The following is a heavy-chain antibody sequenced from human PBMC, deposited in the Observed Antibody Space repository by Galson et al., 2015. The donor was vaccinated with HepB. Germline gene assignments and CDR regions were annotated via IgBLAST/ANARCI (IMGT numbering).Heavy chain of an antibody. CDR3: VRDPPLGTPFDH. Sequence: SLRLSCAGSGFTFSSYNMNWVRQAPGKGLEWVASIDSSSSYTYYADSLKGRFTISRDNAKNSLYLQMNSLGPEDTAVYYCVRDPPLGTPFDHWGQGTLVTVSS. V-gene: IGHV3-21*01. CDR2: IDSSSSYT. CDR1: GFTFSSYN. D-gene: IGHD7-27*01. J-gene: IGHJ4*02.